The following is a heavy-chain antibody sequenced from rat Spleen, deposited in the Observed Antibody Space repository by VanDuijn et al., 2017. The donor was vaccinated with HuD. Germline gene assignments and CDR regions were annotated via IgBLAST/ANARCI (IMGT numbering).Heavy chain of an antibody. CDR2: ISYEGSST. V-gene: IGHV5-22*01. CDR3: ARQESDYFDY. Sequence: EVQLVESGGGLVQPGRSLKLSCAASGFTFSDYYMAWVRQAPKKGLEWVASISYEGSSTYYGDSVKGRFTISRDNAKSTLYLQMNSLRSEDTATYYCARQESDYFDYWGQGVMVTVSS. CDR1: GFTFSDYY. J-gene: IGHJ2*01.